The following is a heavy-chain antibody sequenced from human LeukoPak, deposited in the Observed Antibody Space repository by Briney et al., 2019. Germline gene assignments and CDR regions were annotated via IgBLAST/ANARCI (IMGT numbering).Heavy chain of an antibody. Sequence: SETLSLTCTVSGGSISSGSYYWSWIRQPAGKGLEWIGRIYTSGSTNYNPSLKSRVTISVDTSKNQFSLKLSSVTAADTAVYYCARATDYLGLYFDYWGQGTLVTVSS. CDR1: GGSISSGSYY. V-gene: IGHV4-61*02. CDR2: IYTSGST. CDR3: ARATDYLGLYFDY. D-gene: IGHD5-12*01. J-gene: IGHJ4*02.